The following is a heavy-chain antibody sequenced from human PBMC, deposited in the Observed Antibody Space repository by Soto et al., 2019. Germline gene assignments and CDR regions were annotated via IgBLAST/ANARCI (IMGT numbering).Heavy chain of an antibody. CDR2: ISAYNGNT. J-gene: IGHJ6*02. CDR3: ARDRGSSSWYPSYYYYYGMDV. Sequence: ASVKVSCKASGYTFTSYGISWVRQAPGQGLEWMGWISAYNGNTNYAQKLRGRVTMTTDTSTSTAYMELRSLRSDDTAVYYCARDRGSSSWYPSYYYYYGMDVWGQGTTVTV. V-gene: IGHV1-18*04. CDR1: GYTFTSYG. D-gene: IGHD6-13*01.